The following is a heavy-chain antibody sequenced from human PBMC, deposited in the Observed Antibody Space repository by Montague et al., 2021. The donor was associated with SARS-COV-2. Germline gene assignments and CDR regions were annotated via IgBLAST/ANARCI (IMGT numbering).Heavy chain of an antibody. CDR1: GFLLSTSGIC. Sequence: PALVKPTQTLTLTCTFSGFLLSTSGICVSWIRQPPGKALEWLARXDWDDDKYYSTSLKTRLTISKDTSKNQVVLTMTNMDPVDTATYYCARIRYDVLTGYQTLFDYWGQGTLVTVSS. CDR3: ARIRYDVLTGYQTLFDY. CDR2: XDWDDDK. J-gene: IGHJ4*02. V-gene: IGHV2-70*11. D-gene: IGHD3-9*01.